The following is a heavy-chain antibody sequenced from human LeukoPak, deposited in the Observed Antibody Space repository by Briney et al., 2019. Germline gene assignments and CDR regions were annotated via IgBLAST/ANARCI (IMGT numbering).Heavy chain of an antibody. CDR3: ARRGHGYGSPFDY. Sequence: GGSLRLSCAASRFTVSSNYMNWVRQAPAKGLEWVSMIYPNGNTFYTDSVKGRFTISRDNSKNTLDLQMSSLRAEDTAVYYCARRGHGYGSPFDYWGQGTLVTVSS. CDR2: IYPNGNT. V-gene: IGHV3-66*04. CDR1: RFTVSSNY. J-gene: IGHJ4*02. D-gene: IGHD5-18*01.